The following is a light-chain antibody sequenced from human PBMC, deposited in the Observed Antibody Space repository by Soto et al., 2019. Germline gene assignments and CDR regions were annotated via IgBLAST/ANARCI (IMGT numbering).Light chain of an antibody. CDR1: QSVSSN. J-gene: IGKJ1*01. Sequence: EIVMTQSPATLSVSPGERATLSCRASQSVSSNLAWYQQKPGQAPSLLIYDASSRATGIPDRFSGSGSGTDFTLTISRLEPEDFAVYYCQQYGSSPPTFGQGTKVDIK. V-gene: IGKV3-20*01. CDR2: DAS. CDR3: QQYGSSPPT.